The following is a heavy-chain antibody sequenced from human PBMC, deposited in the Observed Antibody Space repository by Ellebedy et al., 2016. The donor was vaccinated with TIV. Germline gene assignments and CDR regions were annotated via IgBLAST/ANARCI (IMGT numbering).Heavy chain of an antibody. D-gene: IGHD2-15*01. CDR2: ISAYNGNT. CDR3: ARAPYCSGGSCYSDNWFDP. V-gene: IGHV1-18*01. Sequence: AASVKVSCKASGYTFTSYGISWVRQAPGQGLEWMGWISAYNGNTNYAQKFQGRVTITADKSTSTAYMELSSLRSEDTAVYYCARAPYCSGGSCYSDNWFDPWGQGTLVTVSS. J-gene: IGHJ5*02. CDR1: GYTFTSYG.